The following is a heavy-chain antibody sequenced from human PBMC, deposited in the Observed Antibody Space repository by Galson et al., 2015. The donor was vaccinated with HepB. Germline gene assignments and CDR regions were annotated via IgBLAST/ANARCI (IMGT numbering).Heavy chain of an antibody. J-gene: IGHJ4*02. CDR3: VLWDRDHYFDY. D-gene: IGHD1-14*01. CDR2: ISGSGGST. V-gene: IGHV3-23*01. Sequence: SLRLSCAASGFTFSSYAMSWVRQAPGKGLEWVSAISGSGGSTYYADSVKGRFTISRDNSKNTLYLQMNSLRAEDTAVYYCVLWDRDHYFDYWGQGTLVTVSS. CDR1: GFTFSSYA.